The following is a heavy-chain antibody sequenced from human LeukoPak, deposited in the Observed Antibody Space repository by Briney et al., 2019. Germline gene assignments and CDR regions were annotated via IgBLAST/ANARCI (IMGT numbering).Heavy chain of an antibody. D-gene: IGHD1-26*01. Sequence: SETLSLTCSVSGGSISSRSYCWGWIRQPPGKGLEWIGSIYYSGNTYHNPSLKSRVTISVDTSKNQFSLKLSSVTAADTAVYYCASGSYYFDYWGQGTLVTVSS. CDR2: IYYSGNT. V-gene: IGHV4-39*01. CDR3: ASGSYYFDY. J-gene: IGHJ4*02. CDR1: GGSISSRSYC.